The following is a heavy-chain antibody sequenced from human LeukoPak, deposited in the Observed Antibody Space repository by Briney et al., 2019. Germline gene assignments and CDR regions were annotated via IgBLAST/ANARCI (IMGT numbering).Heavy chain of an antibody. J-gene: IGHJ4*02. CDR2: INHSGST. CDR3: ARAKRDGYNYYFDY. V-gene: IGHV4-34*01. D-gene: IGHD5-24*01. CDR1: GGSFSGYY. Sequence: SETLSLTCAVYGGSFSGYYWSWIRQPPGKGLEWIGEINHSGSTNYNPSLKSRVTISVDKSKNQFSLKLSSVTAADTAVYYCARAKRDGYNYYFDYWGQGTLVTVSS.